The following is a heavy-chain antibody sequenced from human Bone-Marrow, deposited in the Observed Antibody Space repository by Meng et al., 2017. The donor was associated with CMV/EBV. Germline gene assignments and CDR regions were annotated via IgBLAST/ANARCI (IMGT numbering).Heavy chain of an antibody. CDR3: AKEPIGYCSTTSCYFES. J-gene: IGHJ4*02. D-gene: IGHD2-2*01. CDR1: GFTVSSNY. Sequence: GESLKISCAASGFTVSSNYMSWVRQAPGKGLEWVSAISGSGLTTYYTDSVKGRFTISRDNSKNTLYVQMNSLRAEDTAIYYCAKEPIGYCSTTSCYFESWGQGTLVTVSS. V-gene: IGHV3-23*01. CDR2: ISGSGLTT.